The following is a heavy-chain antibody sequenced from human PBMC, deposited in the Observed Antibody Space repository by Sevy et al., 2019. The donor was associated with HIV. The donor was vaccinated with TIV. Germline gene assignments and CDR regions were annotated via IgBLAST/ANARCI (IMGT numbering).Heavy chain of an antibody. CDR2: IRGKGFGGTT. J-gene: IGHJ6*03. D-gene: IGHD3-3*01. Sequence: GGSLRLSCSASGFTFDDYAMTWFRQAPGKVLEWVGFIRGKGFGGTTEYAASVKGRFTISRDDSKSIAYLQMNSLKTEDAAVYYCTRGYDFWSGYYMDVWGKGTSVTVSS. CDR1: GFTFDDYA. CDR3: TRGYDFWSGYYMDV. V-gene: IGHV3-49*03.